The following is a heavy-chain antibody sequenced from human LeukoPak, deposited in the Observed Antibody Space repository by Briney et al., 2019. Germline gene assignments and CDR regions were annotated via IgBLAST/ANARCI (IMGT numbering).Heavy chain of an antibody. V-gene: IGHV3-21*01. D-gene: IGHD2-2*01. J-gene: IGHJ4*02. CDR3: ARVGGHCTSTSCPPPDY. CDR2: IDSSSRYI. CDR1: GFTFSSYN. Sequence: PGGSLRLSCAASGFTFSSYNMDSVRQAPGKGLEWVSFIDSSSRYIYQADSVKGRFTISRDNAKSSVFLQMNSLRAEDTAVYYCARVGGHCTSTSCPPPDYWGQGTLVTVSS.